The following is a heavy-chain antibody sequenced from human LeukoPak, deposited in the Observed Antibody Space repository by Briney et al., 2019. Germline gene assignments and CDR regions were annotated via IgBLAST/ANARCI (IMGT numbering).Heavy chain of an antibody. V-gene: IGHV3-23*01. Sequence: GGSLRLSCAASGFTFSSYAMSWVRQAPGKGLEWVSTITGSDDATYYADSVRGRFTISRDNSKNTLYLHMNTLRAEDTAVYYCTKRMHSSSWYNYFDLWGQGTLVTV. J-gene: IGHJ4*02. CDR3: TKRMHSSSWYNYFDL. CDR2: ITGSDDAT. D-gene: IGHD6-13*01. CDR1: GFTFSSYA.